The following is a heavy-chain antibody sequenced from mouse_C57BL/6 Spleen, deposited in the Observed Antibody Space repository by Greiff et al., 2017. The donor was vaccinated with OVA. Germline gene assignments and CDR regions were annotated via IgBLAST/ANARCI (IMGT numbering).Heavy chain of an antibody. J-gene: IGHJ3*01. V-gene: IGHV3-6*01. D-gene: IGHD4-1*01. CDR1: GYSITSGYY. Sequence: EVQLQESGPGLVKPSQSLSLTCSVTGYSITSGYYWNWIRQFPGNQLEWMGYISYDGSNNYNPSLKNRISITRDTSKNQFFLKLNSVTTEDTATYYCARAGTSFAYWGQGTLVTVSA. CDR3: ARAGTSFAY. CDR2: ISYDGSN.